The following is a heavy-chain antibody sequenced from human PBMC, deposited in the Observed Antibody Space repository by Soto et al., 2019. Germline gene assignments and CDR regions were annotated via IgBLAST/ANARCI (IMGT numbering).Heavy chain of an antibody. V-gene: IGHV1-69*06. J-gene: IGHJ6*02. CDR1: GGTFGSYA. Sequence: SVKVSCKASGGTFGSYAISWVRQAPGQGLEWMGGTFPMFGKANYAQKFQGRVTISADKSTSTAYMELSSLTSEDTAVYYCATVDISTWIDGMDVWGQGTTVTVSS. D-gene: IGHD6-13*01. CDR3: ATVDISTWIDGMDV. CDR2: TFPMFGKA.